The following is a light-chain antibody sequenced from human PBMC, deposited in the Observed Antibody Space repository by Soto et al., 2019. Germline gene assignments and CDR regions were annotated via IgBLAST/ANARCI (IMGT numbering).Light chain of an antibody. CDR2: AAS. V-gene: IGKV1-9*01. CDR1: QGLSRY. CDR3: QQLNTYPVT. J-gene: IGKJ4*01. Sequence: IQLTQSPSSLSASVGDSVTITCRASQGLSRYLSWYQQKPGRAPKLLISAASTLQSGVPARFSGSGSGTDFTLSITSLQPEDFATYYCQQLNTYPVTFGGGTKVEIK.